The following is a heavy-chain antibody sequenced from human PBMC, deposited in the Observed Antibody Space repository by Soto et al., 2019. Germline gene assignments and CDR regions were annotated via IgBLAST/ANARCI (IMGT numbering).Heavy chain of an antibody. D-gene: IGHD5-12*01. CDR2: IYHSGRT. CDR3: ARDRRDGYKRYFEF. V-gene: IGHV4-31*03. CDR1: GVSISSGGYY. Sequence: SETLSLTCTVSGVSISSGGYYWGWIRQHPGRGLEWIGNIYHSGRTYYNPSLKSRVIMSVDTSKNHLSLTLNSVTSADTAVYFCARDRRDGYKRYFEFWGQGNQVTVSS. J-gene: IGHJ4*02.